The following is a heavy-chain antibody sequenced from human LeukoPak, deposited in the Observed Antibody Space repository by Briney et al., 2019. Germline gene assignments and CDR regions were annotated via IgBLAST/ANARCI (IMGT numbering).Heavy chain of an antibody. CDR1: GGSISSYY. Sequence: SETLSLTCTVSGGSISSYYWSWIRQPPGKGLEWIGYIYYSGSTNYNPSLKSRVTISVDTSKNQFSLKLSSVTAADTAVYYCARDPGDGHNYGWYFDLWGRGTLVTVSS. J-gene: IGHJ2*01. D-gene: IGHD5-24*01. CDR2: IYYSGST. CDR3: ARDPGDGHNYGWYFDL. V-gene: IGHV4-59*01.